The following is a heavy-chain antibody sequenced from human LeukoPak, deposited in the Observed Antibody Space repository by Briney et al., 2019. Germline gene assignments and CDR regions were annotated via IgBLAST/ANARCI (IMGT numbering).Heavy chain of an antibody. D-gene: IGHD6-13*01. Sequence: SETLSLTCTVSGGSISSGDYYWSWIRQPPGKGLEWIGYIYYSGSTYYNPSLKSRVTISVDTSKNQFSLKQSSVTAADTAVYYCARERIAELVDYWGQGTLVTVSS. CDR1: GGSISSGDYY. V-gene: IGHV4-30-4*01. CDR2: IYYSGST. J-gene: IGHJ4*02. CDR3: ARERIAELVDY.